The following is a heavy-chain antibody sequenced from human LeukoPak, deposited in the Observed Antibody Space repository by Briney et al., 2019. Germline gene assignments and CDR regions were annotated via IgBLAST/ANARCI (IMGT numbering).Heavy chain of an antibody. CDR2: IYHSGST. Sequence: SETLSLTCAVSGGSISSSNWWSWVRQPPGKGLEWIGEIYHSGSTNYNPSLKSRVTMSVDKSKNQFSLKLSSVTAADTAVYYCARRGLPEDNWFDPWGQGTLVTVSS. J-gene: IGHJ5*02. V-gene: IGHV4-4*02. D-gene: IGHD2-15*01. CDR1: GGSISSSNW. CDR3: ARRGLPEDNWFDP.